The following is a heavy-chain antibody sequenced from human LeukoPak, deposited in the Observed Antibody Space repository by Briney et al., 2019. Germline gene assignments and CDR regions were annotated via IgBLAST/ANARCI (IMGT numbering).Heavy chain of an antibody. V-gene: IGHV3-23*01. CDR2: ISVSGNT. J-gene: IGHJ4*02. CDR1: GFTLSSYA. Sequence: GGSLRLSCAASGFTLSSYAMSWVRQAPGKGLEWVSAISVSGNTYHADSVKGRFTISRDSSKNSLYLQMNSLRAEDTAVYYCARGHYGSGSYDYGLHDYWGQGTLVTASS. D-gene: IGHD3-10*01. CDR3: ARGHYGSGSYDYGLHDY.